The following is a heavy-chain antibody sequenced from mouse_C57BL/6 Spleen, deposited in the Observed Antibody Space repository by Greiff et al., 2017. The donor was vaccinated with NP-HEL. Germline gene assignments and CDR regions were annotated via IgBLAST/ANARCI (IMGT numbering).Heavy chain of an antibody. J-gene: IGHJ3*01. D-gene: IGHD2-4*01. CDR1: GYAFSSSW. Sequence: QVQLQQSGPELVKPGASVKISCKASGYAFSSSWMNWVKPRPGKGLEWIGRIYPGDGDTNYNGKFKGKATLTADKSSSTAYMQLSSLTSEDSAVYFCARSDYSWFAYWGQGTLVTVSA. CDR3: ARSDYSWFAY. CDR2: IYPGDGDT. V-gene: IGHV1-82*01.